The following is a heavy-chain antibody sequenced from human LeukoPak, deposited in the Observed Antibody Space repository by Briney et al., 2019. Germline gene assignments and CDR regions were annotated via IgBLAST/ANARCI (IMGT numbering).Heavy chain of an antibody. CDR2: IYYSGST. CDR1: GGSISSGDYY. Sequence: SETLSLTCTVSGGSISSGDYYWSWIRQPPGKGLEWIGYIYYSGSTYYNPSLKSQVTISVDTSKNQFSLKLSSVTAADTAVYYCARDLLNEGNHLDYWGQGTLVTASS. V-gene: IGHV4-30-4*01. CDR3: ARDLLNEGNHLDY. D-gene: IGHD4-23*01. J-gene: IGHJ4*02.